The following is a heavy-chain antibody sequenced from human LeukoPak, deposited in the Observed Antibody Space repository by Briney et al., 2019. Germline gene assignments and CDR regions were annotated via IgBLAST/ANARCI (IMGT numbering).Heavy chain of an antibody. J-gene: IGHJ6*02. V-gene: IGHV4-59*01. CDR1: GGSISSYY. D-gene: IGHD6-19*01. CDR3: ARARGSSGWSYGMDV. CDR2: IYYSGST. Sequence: SETLSLTCTVSGGSISSYYWSWIRQPPGKGLEWIGYIYYSGSTNYNPSLKSRVTISVDTSKNQFSLKLSSVTAADTAVYYCARARGSSGWSYGMDVWGQGTTVTVSS.